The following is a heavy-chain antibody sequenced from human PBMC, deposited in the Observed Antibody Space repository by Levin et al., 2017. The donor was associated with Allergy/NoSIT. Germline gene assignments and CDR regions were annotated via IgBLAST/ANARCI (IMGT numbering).Heavy chain of an antibody. V-gene: IGHV1-18*01. CDR3: ARDGGARGTTNPHKRHPHPEHN. Sequence: ASVKVSCKASGYTFTSYGISWVRQAPGQGLEWMGWISAYNGNTNYAQKLQGRVTMTTDTSTSTAYMELRSLRSDDTAVYYCARDGGARGTTNPHKRHPHPEHNWGQGTLVTVSS. D-gene: IGHD1-1*01. CDR1: GYTFTSYG. J-gene: IGHJ4*02. CDR2: ISAYNGNT.